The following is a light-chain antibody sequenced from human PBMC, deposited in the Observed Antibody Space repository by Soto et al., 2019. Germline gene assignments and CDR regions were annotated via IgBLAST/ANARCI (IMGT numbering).Light chain of an antibody. CDR2: LNSDGSH. CDR3: QTWGTGILV. Sequence: QPVLTQSPSASASLGASVKLTCTLSSLQSSYAIAWHQQQPEKGPRYLMKLNSDGSHSKGDGIPDRFSGSSSGAERYLTISSLQSEDEADYYCQTWGTGILVFGGGTKLTVL. J-gene: IGLJ2*01. CDR1: SLQSSYA. V-gene: IGLV4-69*01.